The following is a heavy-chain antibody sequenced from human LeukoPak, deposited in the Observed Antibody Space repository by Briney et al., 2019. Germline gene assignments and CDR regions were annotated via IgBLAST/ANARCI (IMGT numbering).Heavy chain of an antibody. Sequence: PSETLSLTCAVYGLSFSDYYWSWSRQPPGKGLEWIGEINHSGGTNYNPSLKSRVTISVDTSKNQFSLKVNSVTAADTAVYYCARKVPYYMDVWGKGITVIVSS. CDR2: INHSGGT. V-gene: IGHV4-34*01. CDR1: GLSFSDYY. CDR3: ARKVPYYMDV. J-gene: IGHJ6*03.